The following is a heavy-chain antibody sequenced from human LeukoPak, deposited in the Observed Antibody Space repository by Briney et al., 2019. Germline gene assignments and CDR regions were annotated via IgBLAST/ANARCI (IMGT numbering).Heavy chain of an antibody. Sequence: SLRLSCTASGFTFGDYAMSWFRQAPGKGLEWVGFIRSKAYGGTTEYAASVKGRFTISRDDSKSIAYLQMNSLKTEDTAVYYCTTSTVTDYFDYWGQGTLVTVSS. CDR3: TTSTVTDYFDY. D-gene: IGHD4-17*01. J-gene: IGHJ4*02. V-gene: IGHV3-49*03. CDR1: GFTFGDYA. CDR2: IRSKAYGGTT.